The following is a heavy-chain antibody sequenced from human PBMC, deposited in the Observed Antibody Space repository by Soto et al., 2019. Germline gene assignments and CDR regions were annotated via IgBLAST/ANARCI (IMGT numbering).Heavy chain of an antibody. J-gene: IGHJ4*02. CDR3: ARLPYYYDSSGYYDY. CDR2: FDPEDGET. V-gene: IGHV1-24*01. CDR1: GYTLTELS. D-gene: IGHD3-22*01. Sequence: ASVKVSCKVSGYTLTELSMHWVRQAPGKGLEWMGGFDPEDGETIYAQKFQGRVTMTEDTSTDTAYMELSSLRSEDTAVYYCARLPYYYDSSGYYDYWGQGTLVTVSS.